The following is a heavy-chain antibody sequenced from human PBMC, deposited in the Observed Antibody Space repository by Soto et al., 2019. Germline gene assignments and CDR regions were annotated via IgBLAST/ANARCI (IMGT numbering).Heavy chain of an antibody. Sequence: QVQLVESGGGVVQPGRSLRLSCAASGFTFSSYGMHWVRQAPGKGLEGVAVIWYDGSNKYYADSVKGRFTISRDNSKNTLYLQMNSLRAEDTAVYYCARESGCSSTSCYYYYYGMDVWGQGTTVTVSS. J-gene: IGHJ6*02. CDR2: IWYDGSNK. CDR3: ARESGCSSTSCYYYYYGMDV. V-gene: IGHV3-33*01. D-gene: IGHD2-2*01. CDR1: GFTFSSYG.